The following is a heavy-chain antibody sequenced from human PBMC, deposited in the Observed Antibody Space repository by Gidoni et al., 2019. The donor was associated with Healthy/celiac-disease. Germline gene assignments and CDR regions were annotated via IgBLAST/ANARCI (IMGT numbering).Heavy chain of an antibody. CDR1: GGSISSYS. CDR2: IYYSGST. Sequence: QVQLQESGPGLVKPSETLSLTCTVSGGSISSYSWSCIRQPPGKGLEWIGYIYYSGSTNYNPSLKSRVTISVDTSKNQFSLKLSSVTAADTAVYYCARSGNTIFGVVTPYYYYYMDVWGKGTTVTVSS. CDR3: ARSGNTIFGVVTPYYYYYMDV. J-gene: IGHJ6*03. V-gene: IGHV4-59*01. D-gene: IGHD3-3*01.